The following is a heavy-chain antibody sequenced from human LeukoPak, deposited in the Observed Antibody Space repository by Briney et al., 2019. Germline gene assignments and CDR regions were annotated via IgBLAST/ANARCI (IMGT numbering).Heavy chain of an antibody. D-gene: IGHD6-13*01. CDR3: ARDRAGYSSSWNNWFDP. V-gene: IGHV4-39*07. CDR1: GGSISSSSYY. Sequence: PSETLSLTCTVSGGSISSSSYYWGWIRQPPGKGLEWIGSIYYSGSTYYNPSLKSRVTMSVDTSKNQLSLKLSSVTAADTAVYYCARDRAGYSSSWNNWFDPWGQGTLVTVSS. CDR2: IYYSGST. J-gene: IGHJ5*02.